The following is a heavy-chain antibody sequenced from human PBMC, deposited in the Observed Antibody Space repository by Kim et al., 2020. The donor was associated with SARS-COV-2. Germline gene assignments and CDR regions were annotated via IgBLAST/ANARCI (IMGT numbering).Heavy chain of an antibody. V-gene: IGHV4-39*01. D-gene: IGHD3-3*01. J-gene: IGHJ6*02. CDR2: IYYSGST. CDR1: GVSSSSSSFY. Sequence: SETLSLTCTVSGVSSSSSSFYWGWIRQPPGKGLEWIGSIYYSGSTYYNPSPKSRVTISVDTSKNQFSLKLSSVTAADTAVYYCARSEARGLSGDVWGQGTTVTVSS. CDR3: ARSEARGLSGDV.